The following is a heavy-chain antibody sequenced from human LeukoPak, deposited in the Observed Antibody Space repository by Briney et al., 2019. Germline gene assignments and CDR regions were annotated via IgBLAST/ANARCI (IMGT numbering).Heavy chain of an antibody. CDR2: ISDSGGRT. Sequence: GGSRRLSWAASGFTFSEYGMSWVRQAAGKGLEWVADISDSGGRTNYADSVKGRFSISRDNFKNTLYLLLDSLRAEDTALYYCVKERDASKWKPVWIGDAFDIWGQGTTVTVSS. CDR3: VKERDASKWKPVWIGDAFDI. V-gene: IGHV3-23*01. CDR1: GFTFSEYG. D-gene: IGHD5-18*01. J-gene: IGHJ3*02.